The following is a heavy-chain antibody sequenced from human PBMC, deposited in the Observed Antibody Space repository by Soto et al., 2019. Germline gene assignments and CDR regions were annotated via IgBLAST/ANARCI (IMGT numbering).Heavy chain of an antibody. CDR2: TYYRSKWYN. D-gene: IGHD3-16*01. Sequence: SQTLSLTCAISGDSVSSNSAAWNWIRQSPSRGLEWLGRTYYRSKWYNDYAVSVKSRITINPDTSKNQFSLQLNPVTPEDTAVYYCARLFDYDYVWGSEDYYYGMDVWGQGTTVTVSS. CDR3: ARLFDYDYVWGSEDYYYGMDV. V-gene: IGHV6-1*01. J-gene: IGHJ6*02. CDR1: GDSVSSNSAA.